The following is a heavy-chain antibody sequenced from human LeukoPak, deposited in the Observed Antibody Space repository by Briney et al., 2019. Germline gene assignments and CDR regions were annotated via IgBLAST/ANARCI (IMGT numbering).Heavy chain of an antibody. D-gene: IGHD2-2*02. J-gene: IGHJ3*02. V-gene: IGHV1-18*04. CDR3: ARVDIVVVPAAIGALNAFDI. CDR1: GYTFTSYY. Sequence: ASVKVSCKASGYTFTSYYMHWVRQAPGQGLEWMGWISAYNGNTNYAQKLQGRVTMTTDTSTSTAYMELRSLRSDDTAVYYCARVDIVVVPAAIGALNAFDIWGQGTMVTVSS. CDR2: ISAYNGNT.